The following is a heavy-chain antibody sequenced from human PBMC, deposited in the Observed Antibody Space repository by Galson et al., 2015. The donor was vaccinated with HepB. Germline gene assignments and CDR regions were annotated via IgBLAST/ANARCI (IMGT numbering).Heavy chain of an antibody. J-gene: IGHJ3*02. CDR1: GYTFTGYY. Sequence: SVKVSCKASGYTFTGYYMHWVRQAPGQGLEWMGWINPNSGGTNYAQKFQGRVTMTRDTSISTAYMELSRLRSDDTAVYYCARVVGATTFHASDIWGQGTMVTVSS. CDR2: INPNSGGT. CDR3: ARVVGATTFHASDI. D-gene: IGHD1-26*01. V-gene: IGHV1-2*02.